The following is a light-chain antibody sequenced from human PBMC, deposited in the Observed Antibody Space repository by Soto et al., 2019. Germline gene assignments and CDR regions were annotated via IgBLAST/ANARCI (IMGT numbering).Light chain of an antibody. V-gene: IGKV1-12*01. Sequence: DILMTQSPSSVSASVGDRVTITCRASQGISSWLSWYQQKPGKAPKLLIYAASNLQSGVPSRFRGSVSGTAFTLTISSLQPEDFAPYYCQQANSFPYTFGQGTKLEIK. J-gene: IGKJ2*01. CDR2: AAS. CDR1: QGISSW. CDR3: QQANSFPYT.